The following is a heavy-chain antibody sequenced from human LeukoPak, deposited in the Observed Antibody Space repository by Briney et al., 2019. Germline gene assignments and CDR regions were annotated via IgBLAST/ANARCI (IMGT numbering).Heavy chain of an antibody. CDR1: GFSFSSFA. Sequence: GGSLRLSRAASGFSFSSFAMHWVRQAPGKGLEWVAVITYDGGNENYADSVKGRFTISRDNSKNTLYMQMNSLRVEDTAVYYCARDPAGYSSDLWGRGTLVTVSS. CDR2: ITYDGGNE. V-gene: IGHV3-30*04. D-gene: IGHD5-18*01. CDR3: ARDPAGYSSDL. J-gene: IGHJ2*01.